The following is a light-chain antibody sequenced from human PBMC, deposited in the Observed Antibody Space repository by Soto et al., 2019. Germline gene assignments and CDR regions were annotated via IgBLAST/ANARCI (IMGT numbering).Light chain of an antibody. CDR2: GAS. CDR1: QSFSSSY. Sequence: EIVLTQSPGTLSLSPGERATLSCRASQSFSSSYLAWYQQKPGQAPRLLIYGASSRFTGIPDRFSGIVSGTDFTLTISRLEPEDFPVYYCQQYGSSPLPFGPGTKVDIK. CDR3: QQYGSSPLP. V-gene: IGKV3-20*01. J-gene: IGKJ3*01.